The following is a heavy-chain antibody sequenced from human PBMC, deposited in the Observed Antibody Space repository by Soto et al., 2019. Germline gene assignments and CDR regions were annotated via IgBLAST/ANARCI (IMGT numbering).Heavy chain of an antibody. CDR2: IYYSGST. J-gene: IGHJ6*02. Sequence: SETLSLTCTVSGGSVSSGSYYWSWIRQPPGKGLEWIGYIYYSGSTNYNPSLKSRVTIAVDTSKNQFSLKLSSVTAADTAVYYCARDFPRRLGYYYYGMDVWGQGTTVTVSS. CDR3: ARDFPRRLGYYYYGMDV. V-gene: IGHV4-61*01. CDR1: GGSVSSGSYY.